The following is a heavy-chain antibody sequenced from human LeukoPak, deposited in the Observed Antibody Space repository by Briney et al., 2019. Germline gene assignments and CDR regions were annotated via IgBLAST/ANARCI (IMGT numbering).Heavy chain of an antibody. V-gene: IGHV3-23*01. D-gene: IGHD3-10*01. Sequence: GGSLRLSCAASGFTSSSYAMSWVRQAPGKGLEWVSAISGSGGSTYYADSVKGRFTISRDNSKNTLYLQMNSLRAEDTAVYYCAKDVLLGSGPFPPSFDYWGQGTLVTVSS. CDR1: GFTSSSYA. CDR3: AKDVLLGSGPFPPSFDY. J-gene: IGHJ4*02. CDR2: ISGSGGST.